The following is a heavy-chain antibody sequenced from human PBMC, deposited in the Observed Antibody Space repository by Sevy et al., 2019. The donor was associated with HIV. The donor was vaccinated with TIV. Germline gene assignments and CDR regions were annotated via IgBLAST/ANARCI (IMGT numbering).Heavy chain of an antibody. Sequence: SETLSLTCTVSGGSISSYYWSWIRQPPGKGLEWIGYIYYSGSTNYNHSLKTRVTISVDTSKNQFSLKLSSVTAADTAVYYCAGRGVAARPIDYWGQGTLVTVSS. CDR1: GGSISSYY. V-gene: IGHV4-59*01. CDR3: AGRGVAARPIDY. CDR2: IYYSGST. D-gene: IGHD6-6*01. J-gene: IGHJ4*02.